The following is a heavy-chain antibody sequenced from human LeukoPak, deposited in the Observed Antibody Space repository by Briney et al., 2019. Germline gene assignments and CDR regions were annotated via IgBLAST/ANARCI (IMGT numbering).Heavy chain of an antibody. Sequence: GASVKVSCTASGGTFSSYAISWVRQAPGQGLEWMGGIIPIFGTANYAQKFQGRVTITADESTSTAYMELSSLRSEDTAVYYCARDYGGNSGLDYWGQGTLVTVSS. J-gene: IGHJ4*02. CDR3: ARDYGGNSGLDY. D-gene: IGHD4-23*01. CDR1: GGTFSSYA. CDR2: IIPIFGTA. V-gene: IGHV1-69*13.